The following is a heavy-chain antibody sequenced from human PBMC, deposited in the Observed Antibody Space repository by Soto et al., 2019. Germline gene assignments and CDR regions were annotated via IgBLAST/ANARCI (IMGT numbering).Heavy chain of an antibody. J-gene: IGHJ4*02. CDR3: AKDRNGYDNPFDY. V-gene: IGHV3-23*01. CDR1: GFTFSTYA. CDR2: ISVSGTTT. Sequence: PGGSLRLSCAASGFTFSTYAMSWVRQPPGKGLEWVSTISVSGTTTYYADSVKGRFTISRDNSKNTLYLQMNSLRAEDTAVYYCAKDRNGYDNPFDYWGQGTLVTVSS. D-gene: IGHD5-12*01.